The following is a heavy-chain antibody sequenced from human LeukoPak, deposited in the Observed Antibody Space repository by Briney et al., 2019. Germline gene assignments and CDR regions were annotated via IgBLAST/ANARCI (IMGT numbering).Heavy chain of an antibody. D-gene: IGHD3-22*01. Sequence: GGSLRLSCAASGFTFSGYWMSWVRQAPGKGLEWVANINLDGSVIHYVDSAKGRFTISRDNAKNSLYQQMNYLRAEDTALYYCATSDDSSGSDWGQGTLVTVSS. CDR2: INLDGSVI. CDR1: GFTFSGYW. J-gene: IGHJ4*02. V-gene: IGHV3-7*01. CDR3: ATSDDSSGSD.